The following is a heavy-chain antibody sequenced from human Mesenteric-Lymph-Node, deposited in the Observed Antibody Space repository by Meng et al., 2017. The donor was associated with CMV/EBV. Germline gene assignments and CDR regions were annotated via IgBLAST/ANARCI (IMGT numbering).Heavy chain of an antibody. J-gene: IGHJ3*02. CDR3: AKRGDWNDRGAALDI. V-gene: IGHV3-33*06. Sequence: SCAASGFTFSSYWMHWVRQAPGKGLEWVAMIWSDGRDKHYIDSVNGRFTISRDNSKNTVYLQMDSLRAEDTAVYYCAKRGDWNDRGAALDIWGQGTLVTVSS. D-gene: IGHD1-1*01. CDR2: IWSDGRDK. CDR1: GFTFSSYW.